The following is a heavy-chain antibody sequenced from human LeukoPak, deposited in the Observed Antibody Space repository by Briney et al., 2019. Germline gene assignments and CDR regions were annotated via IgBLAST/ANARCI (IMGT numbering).Heavy chain of an antibody. J-gene: IGHJ4*02. V-gene: IGHV4-61*08. CDR3: AREKGPPYYDSSGLDY. Sequence: SETLSLTCAVSGGSISSGGYSWSWIQQPPGKAMEFIAYIYYTGNTYFNPSLKSRVTISVGTSKNQFSLKLSSVTAADTAVYYCAREKGPPYYDSSGLDYWGQGTLVTVSS. CDR2: IYYTGNT. D-gene: IGHD3-22*01. CDR1: GGSISSGGYS.